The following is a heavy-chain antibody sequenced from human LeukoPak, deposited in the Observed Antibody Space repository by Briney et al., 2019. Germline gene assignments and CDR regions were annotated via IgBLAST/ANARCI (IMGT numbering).Heavy chain of an antibody. J-gene: IGHJ5*02. V-gene: IGHV3-23*01. Sequence: GGSLRLSCAASGFTFNSYAMSWVRQAPGKGLEWVSTISGSGDRTSYADSVKGRFTISRDNSKNTLFLQMNSLRAEDTAVYYCAKDRIGGVAVAGRGRWFDPWGQGTLVTVSS. CDR2: ISGSGDRT. D-gene: IGHD6-19*01. CDR3: AKDRIGGVAVAGRGRWFDP. CDR1: GFTFNSYA.